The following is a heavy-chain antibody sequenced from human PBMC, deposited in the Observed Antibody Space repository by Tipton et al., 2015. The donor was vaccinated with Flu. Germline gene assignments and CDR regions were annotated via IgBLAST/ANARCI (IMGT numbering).Heavy chain of an antibody. CDR2: INHGGST. CDR3: ARAGSGCSGGSCSFDY. V-gene: IGHV4-34*01. CDR1: GGSFSGYY. Sequence: LRLSCAVYGGSFSGYYWSWIRQPPGKGLEWIGEINHGGSTNYNPSLKSRVTISVDTSKNQFSLKLSSVTAADTAVYYCARAGSGCSGGSCSFDYWGQGTLVTVSS. D-gene: IGHD2-15*01. J-gene: IGHJ4*02.